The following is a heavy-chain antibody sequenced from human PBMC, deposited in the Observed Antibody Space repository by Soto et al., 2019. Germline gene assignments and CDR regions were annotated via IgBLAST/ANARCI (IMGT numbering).Heavy chain of an antibody. CDR1: GGSISSYY. D-gene: IGHD3-10*01. CDR2: IYNSGST. V-gene: IGHV4-59*01. J-gene: IGHJ6*02. CDR3: ARARITMGREVIKYNMDV. Sequence: SETLSLTCTVSGGSISSYYWSWIRRPPGKGMEWIGYIYNSGSTHSNPSLQSRVTISVDTYKNQFSLKLSSVTAAYTGIYYCARARITMGREVIKYNMDVWGQGTRVTVS.